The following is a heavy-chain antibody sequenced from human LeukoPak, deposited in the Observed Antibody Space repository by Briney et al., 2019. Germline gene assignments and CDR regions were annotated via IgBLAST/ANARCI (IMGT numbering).Heavy chain of an antibody. V-gene: IGHV1-69*06. J-gene: IGHJ6*03. CDR3: ATRAADVPTRPAYYYYYMDV. CDR2: IIPIFGTA. Sequence: SVKVSCKASGYTFTSYDINWVRQAPGQGLEWMGGIIPIFGTAKYAQKFQGRVTITADKSTSSAYMELSSLGSEDTAVYYCATRAADVPTRPAYYYYYMDVWGKGTTVTVSS. CDR1: GYTFTSYD. D-gene: IGHD6-6*01.